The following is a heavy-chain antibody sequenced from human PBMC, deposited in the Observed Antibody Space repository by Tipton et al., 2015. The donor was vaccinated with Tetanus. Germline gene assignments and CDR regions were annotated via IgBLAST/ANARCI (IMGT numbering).Heavy chain of an antibody. J-gene: IGHJ3*02. CDR3: PRDRKQLVRDGGYAFDI. CDR1: GDSLSSNSSA. Sequence: GLVKPSQTLSLTCAISGDSLSSNSSAWNWIRHSPSRGLEWLGRTYYRSKWYNDYTVSVKSRITINPDTSKNQFSLQLNSVTPGDPAVYYCPRDRKQLVRDGGYAFDIWGEGTMLTVSS. D-gene: IGHD6-13*01. CDR2: TYYRSKWYN. V-gene: IGHV6-1*01.